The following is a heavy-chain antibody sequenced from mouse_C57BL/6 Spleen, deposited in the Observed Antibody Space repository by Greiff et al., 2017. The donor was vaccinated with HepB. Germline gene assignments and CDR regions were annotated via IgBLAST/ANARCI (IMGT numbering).Heavy chain of an antibody. CDR1: GFSLTSYG. Sequence: QVQLKESGPGLVQPSQSLSITCTVSGFSLTSYGVHWVRQSPGKGLEWLGVIWSGGSTDYNAAFISRLSISKDNSKSQVFFKMNSRQADDTAIYYCARSYYGSSYPAWFAYWGQGTLVTVSA. CDR3: ARSYYGSSYPAWFAY. V-gene: IGHV2-2*01. CDR2: IWSGGST. D-gene: IGHD1-1*01. J-gene: IGHJ3*01.